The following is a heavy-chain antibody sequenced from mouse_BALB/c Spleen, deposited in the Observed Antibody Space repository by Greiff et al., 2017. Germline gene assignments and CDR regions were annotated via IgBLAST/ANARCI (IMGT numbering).Heavy chain of an antibody. J-gene: IGHJ2*01. CDR2: ISTYYGDA. CDR3: ARDSYFDY. V-gene: IGHV1S137*01. CDR1: GYTFTDYA. Sequence: QVQLQQSGAELVRPGVSVKISCKGSGYTFTDYAMHWVKQSHAKSLEWIGVISTYYGDASYNQKFKGKATMTVDKSSSTAYMELARLTSEDSAIYYCARDSYFDYWGQGTTLTVSS.